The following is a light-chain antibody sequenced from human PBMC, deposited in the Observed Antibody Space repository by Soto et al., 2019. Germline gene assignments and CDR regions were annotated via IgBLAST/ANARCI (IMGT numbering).Light chain of an antibody. J-gene: IGKJ5*01. CDR1: QSVRSN. CDR2: GAS. Sequence: EIVLTQSPATLSVSPGERATLYCRASQSVRSNLAWYQQKPGQGPRLLIFGASTRATNIPARFSGSGSGTEFTLTISSLQSEDFAVYYCQEYINWPSLTFGGGTRLEIK. V-gene: IGKV3-15*01. CDR3: QEYINWPSLT.